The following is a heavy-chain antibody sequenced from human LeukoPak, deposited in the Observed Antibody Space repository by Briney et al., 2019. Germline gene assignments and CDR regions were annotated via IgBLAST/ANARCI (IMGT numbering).Heavy chain of an antibody. V-gene: IGHV3-30*03. CDR1: GLTFSSYG. CDR2: ISYDGSNK. D-gene: IGHD3-9*01. Sequence: GGSLRLSCAASGLTFSSYGMHWVRQAPGKGLEWVAVISYDGSNKYYADSVKGRFTISRDNSKNTLYLQMNSLRAEDTAVYYCARNPYDILTGYAFDIWGQGTMVTVSS. CDR3: ARNPYDILTGYAFDI. J-gene: IGHJ3*02.